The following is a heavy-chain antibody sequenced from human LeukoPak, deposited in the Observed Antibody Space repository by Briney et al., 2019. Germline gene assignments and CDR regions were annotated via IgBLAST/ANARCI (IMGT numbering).Heavy chain of an antibody. J-gene: IGHJ6*03. Sequence: AGSLRLSCAASGFTFSRYWMSWVRQAPGKGLEWVANIKQDGSEKYYVDSVKGRFTISRDNAKNSLYLHMNSLRAEDTAVYYCARDRAGRRPSITMVRGVIIYYYYYMDVWGKGTTVTVSS. CDR2: IKQDGSEK. D-gene: IGHD3-10*01. V-gene: IGHV3-7*03. CDR3: ARDRAGRRPSITMVRGVIIYYYYYMDV. CDR1: GFTFSRYW.